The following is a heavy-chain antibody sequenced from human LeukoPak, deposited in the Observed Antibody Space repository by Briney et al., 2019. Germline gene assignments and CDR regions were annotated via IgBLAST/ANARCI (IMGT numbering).Heavy chain of an antibody. Sequence: SETLSLTCAVYGDSLSRYYWSWIRQPPGKGLEWIGEINHSGSTNYNPSLKSRVTISVDTSKNQFSLKLSSVTAADTAVYYCARGRSIAALRGAFDIWGQGTMVTVSS. J-gene: IGHJ3*02. D-gene: IGHD6-6*01. CDR3: ARGRSIAALRGAFDI. CDR2: INHSGST. V-gene: IGHV4-34*01. CDR1: GDSLSRYY.